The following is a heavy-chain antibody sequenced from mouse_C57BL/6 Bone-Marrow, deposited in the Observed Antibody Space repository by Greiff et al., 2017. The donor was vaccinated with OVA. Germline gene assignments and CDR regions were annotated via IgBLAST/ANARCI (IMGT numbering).Heavy chain of an antibody. CDR1: GYTFTSSG. D-gene: IGHD1-3*01. CDR2: IYPRSGNT. J-gene: IGHJ4*01. CDR3: ERWRKGKVPSRDY. V-gene: IGHV1-81*01. Sequence: QVQLQQSGAELARPGASVKLSCKASGYTFTSSGISWVKQRTGQGLEWIGEIYPRSGNTYYNEQFKGKATLTADKSSSTAYMELRSLTSEDSAVECCERWRKGKVPSRDYWGQGTSGTVSS.